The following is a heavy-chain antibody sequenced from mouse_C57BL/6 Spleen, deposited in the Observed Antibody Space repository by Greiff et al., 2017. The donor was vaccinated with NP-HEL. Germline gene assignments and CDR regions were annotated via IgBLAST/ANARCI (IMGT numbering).Heavy chain of an antibody. CDR1: GYSITSGYY. V-gene: IGHV3-6*01. D-gene: IGHD2-4*01. CDR2: ISYDGSN. CDR3: ARDPLYDYDEAWFAY. Sequence: EVQLQQSGPGLVKPSQSLSLTCSVTGYSITSGYYWNWIRQFPGNKLEWMGYISYDGSNNYNPSLKNRISITRDTSKNPLFLKLNSVTTEDTATDYCARDPLYDYDEAWFAYWGQGTLVTVSA. J-gene: IGHJ3*01.